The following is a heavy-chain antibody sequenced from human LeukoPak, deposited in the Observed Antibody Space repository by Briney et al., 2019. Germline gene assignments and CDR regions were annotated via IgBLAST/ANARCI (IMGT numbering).Heavy chain of an antibody. J-gene: IGHJ4*02. D-gene: IGHD6-19*01. CDR1: GDSISSNNW. V-gene: IGHV4-4*02. CDR3: TRAPPYGSGWSKGVLDY. CDR2: IYHSGST. Sequence: SETLSLTCAVSGDSISSNNWWSWVRQPPGKGLEWIGEIYHSGSTNYNPSLKSRVTISVDKSKNQFSLKVSSVTAADTAVYYCTRAPPYGSGWSKGVLDYWGQGALVTVSS.